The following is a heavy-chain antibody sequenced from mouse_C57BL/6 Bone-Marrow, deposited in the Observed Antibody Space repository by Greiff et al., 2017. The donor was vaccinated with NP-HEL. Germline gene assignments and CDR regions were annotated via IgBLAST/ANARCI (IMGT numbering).Heavy chain of an antibody. V-gene: IGHV5-6*01. CDR2: ISSGGSYT. D-gene: IGHD1-1*01. CDR1: GFTFSSYG. Sequence: EVQLVESGGDLVKPGGSLKLSCAASGFTFSSYGMSWVRQTPDKRLEWVATISSGGSYTYYPDSVKGRFTISRDNAKNTLYLQMSSLKSEDTAMYYCARPITTVVGRFAYWGQGTLVTVSA. J-gene: IGHJ3*01. CDR3: ARPITTVVGRFAY.